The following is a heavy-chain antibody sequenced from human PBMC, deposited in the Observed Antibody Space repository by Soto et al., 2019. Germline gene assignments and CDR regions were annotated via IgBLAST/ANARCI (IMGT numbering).Heavy chain of an antibody. CDR3: ARDLFYYDSSGYYLVLYYYGMDV. CDR1: GGSFSGYY. D-gene: IGHD3-22*01. V-gene: IGHV4-34*01. J-gene: IGHJ6*02. Sequence: SETLSLTCAVYGGSFSGYYWSWIRQPPGKGLEWIGEINHSGSTNYNPSLKSRVTISVDTSKNQFSLKLSSVTAADTAVYYCARDLFYYDSSGYYLVLYYYGMDVWGQGTTVTVSS. CDR2: INHSGST.